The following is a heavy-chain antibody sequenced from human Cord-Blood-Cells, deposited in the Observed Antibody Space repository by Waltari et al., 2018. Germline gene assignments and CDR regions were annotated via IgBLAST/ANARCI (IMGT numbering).Heavy chain of an antibody. CDR3: AKDRRPYSNYDAFDI. CDR1: GFTFDDYA. D-gene: IGHD4-4*01. CDR2: IGWNSGSI. Sequence: EVQLVESGGGLVQPGRSLRLSCAASGFTFDDYAMHWVRQAPGKGLEWVSGIGWNSGSIGYADSVKGRFTISRDNAKNSLYLQMNSLRAEDMALYYCAKDRRPYSNYDAFDIWGQGTMVTVSS. J-gene: IGHJ3*02. V-gene: IGHV3-9*03.